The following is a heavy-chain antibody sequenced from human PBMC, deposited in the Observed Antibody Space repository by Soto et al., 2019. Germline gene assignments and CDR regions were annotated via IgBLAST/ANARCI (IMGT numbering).Heavy chain of an antibody. V-gene: IGHV4-34*01. D-gene: IGHD6-13*01. CDR2: INHSGST. CDR3: ARGESIAAAGISGYYYYYMDV. Sequence: PSETLSLTCAVYGGSFSGYYWSWIRQPPGKGLEWIGEINHSGSTNYNPSLKSRVTISVDTSKNQFSLKLSSVTAADTAVYYCARGESIAAAGISGYYYYYMDVWGKGTTVTVS. CDR1: GGSFSGYY. J-gene: IGHJ6*03.